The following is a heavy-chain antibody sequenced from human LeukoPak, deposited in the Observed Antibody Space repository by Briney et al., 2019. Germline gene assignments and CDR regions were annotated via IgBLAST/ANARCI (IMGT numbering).Heavy chain of an antibody. CDR1: GGSISSSSYY. CDR2: IYYSGST. CDR3: ARIAKGSSGWSHFDY. J-gene: IGHJ4*02. V-gene: IGHV4-39*07. D-gene: IGHD6-19*01. Sequence: PSETLSLTCTVSGGSISSSSYYWGWIRQPPGKGLEWIGSIYYSGSTYYNPSLKSRVTISVDTSKNQFSLKLSSVTAADTAVYYCARIAKGSSGWSHFDYWGQGILVTVSS.